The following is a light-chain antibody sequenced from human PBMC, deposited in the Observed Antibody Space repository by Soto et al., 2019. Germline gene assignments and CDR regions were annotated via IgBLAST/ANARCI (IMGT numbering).Light chain of an antibody. V-gene: IGKV3-15*01. J-gene: IGKJ2*01. CDR2: GAS. CDR3: QQYNNWPPYT. CDR1: QSITSN. Sequence: EVVMTQSPATLSVSPGERATLSCRASQSITSNLAWYQQIPGQAPRLLIYGASTRATGIPARFSGSGSETEFTLTISSLQSEDFAVYYCQQYNNWPPYTFGQGTKVDIK.